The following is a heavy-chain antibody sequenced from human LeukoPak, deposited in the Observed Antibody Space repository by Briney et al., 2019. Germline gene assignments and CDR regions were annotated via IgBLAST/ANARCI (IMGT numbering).Heavy chain of an antibody. CDR2: ISSSSSTI. V-gene: IGHV3-48*02. D-gene: IGHD5-24*01. J-gene: IGHJ4*01. CDR3: ARGASRGFDY. Sequence: GGSLRLSCAASGLTFSTYSMNWVRQPPGKGLEWVSYISSSSSTIYYADSVKGRFTISRDNAKNSLYLQMNSLRDEDTAVFYCARGASRGFDYWGHGTLVTVSS. CDR1: GLTFSTYS.